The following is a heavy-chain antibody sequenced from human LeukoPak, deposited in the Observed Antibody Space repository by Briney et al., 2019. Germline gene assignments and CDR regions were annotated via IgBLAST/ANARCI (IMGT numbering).Heavy chain of an antibody. CDR2: INHSGST. V-gene: IGHV4-39*01. CDR3: ARHTYYYDSSGYYSNYYYYMDV. CDR1: GGSISSSSYY. Sequence: SETLSLTCTVSGGSISSSSYYWGWIRQPPGKGLEWIGEINHSGSTNYNPSLKSRVTISVDTSKNQFSLKLSSVTAADTAVYYCARHTYYYDSSGYYSNYYYYMDVWGKGTTVTISS. J-gene: IGHJ6*03. D-gene: IGHD3-22*01.